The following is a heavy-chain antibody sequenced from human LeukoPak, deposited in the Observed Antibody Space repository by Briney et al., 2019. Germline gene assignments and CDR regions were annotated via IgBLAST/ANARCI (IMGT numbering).Heavy chain of an antibody. CDR3: ARDLPHTAMARDAVDI. D-gene: IGHD5-18*01. Sequence: GGSLTLSCAASGFTFSSYEMNWVRQPPGKELEWVSYISSSGSTIYYADSVKGRFTISRDNAKNPLYLQMNSLRAEDTAVYYCARDLPHTAMARDAVDIWGQGTMVTVSS. V-gene: IGHV3-48*03. CDR1: GFTFSSYE. CDR2: ISSSGSTI. J-gene: IGHJ3*02.